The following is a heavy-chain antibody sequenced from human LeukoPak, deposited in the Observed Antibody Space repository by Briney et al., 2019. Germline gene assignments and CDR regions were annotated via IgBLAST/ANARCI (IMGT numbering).Heavy chain of an antibody. CDR2: ISYDGSNK. J-gene: IGHJ4*02. V-gene: IGHV3-30*18. Sequence: PGGSLRLSCAASGFTFSSYGMHWVRQAPGKGLEWAAVISYDGSNKYYADSVKGRFTISRDNSKNTLYLQMNSLRAEDTAVYYCAKGNYYGSGSYFLSPDYFDYWGQGTLVTVSS. CDR1: GFTFSSYG. CDR3: AKGNYYGSGSYFLSPDYFDY. D-gene: IGHD3-10*01.